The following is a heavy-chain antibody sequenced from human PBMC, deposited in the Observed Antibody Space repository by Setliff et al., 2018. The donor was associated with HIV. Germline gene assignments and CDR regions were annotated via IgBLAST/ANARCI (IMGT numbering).Heavy chain of an antibody. CDR3: ARRSGWKYYFDY. Sequence: SETLSLTCAVYGASFSGYYWSWVRQPPGKGLEWIGEINHSGSTNYNPSLKSRVTISVDTSKNQFSLKLSSVTAADTAVYYCARRSGWKYYFDYWGQGTLVTVSS. V-gene: IGHV4-34*01. D-gene: IGHD6-19*01. J-gene: IGHJ4*02. CDR1: GASFSGYY. CDR2: INHSGST.